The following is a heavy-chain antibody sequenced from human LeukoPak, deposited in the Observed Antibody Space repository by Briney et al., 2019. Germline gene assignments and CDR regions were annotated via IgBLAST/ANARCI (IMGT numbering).Heavy chain of an antibody. V-gene: IGHV3-48*04. D-gene: IGHD3-16*01. CDR3: ARRVPSEVITDYFDY. CDR2: IDSSSRTI. CDR1: GFTLSDYS. Sequence: GGSLRLSCAASGFTLSDYSMNWVRQAPGKGLQWISFIDSSSRTIFYAESVKGRFTISRDNAQNSLFLQMNSLRAEDTAVYYCARRVPSEVITDYFDYWGQGALVTVSS. J-gene: IGHJ4*02.